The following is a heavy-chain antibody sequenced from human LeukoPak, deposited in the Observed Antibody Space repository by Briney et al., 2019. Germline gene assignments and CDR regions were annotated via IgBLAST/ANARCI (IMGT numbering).Heavy chain of an antibody. CDR2: IIPILGIA. CDR3: ARDYGYSSLLGY. V-gene: IGHV1-69*04. CDR1: GGTFSSYA. D-gene: IGHD6-13*01. J-gene: IGHJ4*02. Sequence: SVKVSCKASGGTFSSYAISWVRQAPGQGLEWMGRIIPILGIANYAQKFQGRVTITADKSTSTAYMELSSLRSEDTAVYYCARDYGYSSLLGYWGQGTLVTVSS.